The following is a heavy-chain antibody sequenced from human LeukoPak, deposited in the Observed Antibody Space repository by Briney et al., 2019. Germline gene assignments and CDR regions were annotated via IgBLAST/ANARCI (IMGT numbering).Heavy chain of an antibody. Sequence: SEALSLTCTVSGYSISSNYHWGWIRPPPGKGLEWIATIYHSGSTYYNPSLKSQVTISVDTSKNQFSLKMRSVTAADTAVYYCARVRAVAGTPPDYWGQGTLVTVSS. J-gene: IGHJ4*02. D-gene: IGHD6-19*01. CDR2: IYHSGST. V-gene: IGHV4-38-2*02. CDR3: ARVRAVAGTPPDY. CDR1: GYSISSNYH.